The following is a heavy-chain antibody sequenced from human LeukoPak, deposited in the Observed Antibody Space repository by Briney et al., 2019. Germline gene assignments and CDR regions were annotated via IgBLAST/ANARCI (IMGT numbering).Heavy chain of an antibody. D-gene: IGHD1-26*01. CDR2: IYSGGST. Sequence: GGSLRLSCAASGFTVSSNYMSWVRQAPGKGLEWVSVIYSGGSTYYADSVKGRFTISRDNSKNTLYLQMNSLRAEDTAVYYCAKDLGRYRNNYFDYWGQGTLVTVSS. CDR3: AKDLGRYRNNYFDY. CDR1: GFTVSSNY. V-gene: IGHV3-53*01. J-gene: IGHJ4*02.